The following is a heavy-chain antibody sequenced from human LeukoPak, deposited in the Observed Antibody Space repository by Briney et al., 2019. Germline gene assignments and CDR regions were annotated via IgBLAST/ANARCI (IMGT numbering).Heavy chain of an antibody. CDR2: INTDNGNT. CDR1: GYTFTNYA. CDR3: ARERVEGIVDY. J-gene: IGHJ4*02. Sequence: ASVKVSCKTSGYTFTNYAIHWVRQAPGQRLEWMAWINTDNGNTKYSQDFQGRVTITRDTSASTAYMELNNLKSEDTAVYYCARERVEGIVDYWGQGTLVTVSS. V-gene: IGHV1-3*03. D-gene: IGHD2-15*01.